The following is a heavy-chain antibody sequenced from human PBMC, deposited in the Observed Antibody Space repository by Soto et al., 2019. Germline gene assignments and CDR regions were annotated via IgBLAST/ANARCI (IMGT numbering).Heavy chain of an antibody. J-gene: IGHJ4*02. CDR3: ARFSTNDYGDFVVDY. CDR2: ISSSSSTI. V-gene: IGHV3-48*01. CDR1: GFTFSSYS. D-gene: IGHD4-17*01. Sequence: PGGSLRLSCAASGFTFSSYSMNWVRQAPGKGLEWVSYISSSSSTIYYADSVKGRFTISRDNAKNSLYLQMNSLRAEDTAVYYCARFSTNDYGDFVVDYWGQGTLVTVSS.